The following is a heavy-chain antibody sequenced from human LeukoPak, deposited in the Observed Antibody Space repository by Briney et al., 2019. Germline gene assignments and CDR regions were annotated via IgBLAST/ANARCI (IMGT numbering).Heavy chain of an antibody. V-gene: IGHV4-34*01. CDR3: ARGDFGDYGDY. Sequence: SETLSLTCAVYGGSLSGYYWSWIRQPPGKGLEWIGEINHSGGTNYNPSLKSRVTISIDTSKNQFSLKLSSVTAADTAVYYCARGDFGDYGDYWGQGTLVTVSS. CDR2: INHSGGT. J-gene: IGHJ4*02. CDR1: GGSLSGYY. D-gene: IGHD4-17*01.